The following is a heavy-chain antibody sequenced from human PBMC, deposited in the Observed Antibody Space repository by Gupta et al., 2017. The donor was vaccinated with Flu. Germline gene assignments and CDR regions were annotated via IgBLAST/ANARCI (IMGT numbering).Heavy chain of an antibody. CDR1: GFTFIHYY. D-gene: IGHD2-15*01. J-gene: IGHJ3*02. Sequence: EGQLLKSGGGLVQPGRSMRLSCSASGFTFIHYYMHWVRQATGKGLVWVSRIYREGTSTSYADSVKCRFTISRDNAKNTLYLQMNIFRVEDTAVYYCARGCYYSSDAFDIWGQGTVVTVSS. CDR2: IYREGTST. CDR3: ARGCYYSSDAFDI. V-gene: IGHV3-74*01.